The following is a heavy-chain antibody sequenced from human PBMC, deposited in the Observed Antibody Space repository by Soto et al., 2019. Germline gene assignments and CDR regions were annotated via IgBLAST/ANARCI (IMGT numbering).Heavy chain of an antibody. J-gene: IGHJ6*02. D-gene: IGHD3-10*01. Sequence: SETLSLTCTVSGDSVTSVSDYWSWIRQPPGKGLEWIGYIYYSGSADYNPSLGSRVTISIDTSKNQFSLKLTSVTAADTAVYYCARGVGFGYYYYNMDLWGQGNTVTV. CDR2: IYYSGSA. CDR1: GDSVTSVSDY. CDR3: ARGVGFGYYYYNMDL. V-gene: IGHV4-61*01.